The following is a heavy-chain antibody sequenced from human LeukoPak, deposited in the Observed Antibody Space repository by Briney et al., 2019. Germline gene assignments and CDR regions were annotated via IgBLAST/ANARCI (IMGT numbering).Heavy chain of an antibody. CDR2: IYYSGST. D-gene: IGHD3-10*01. V-gene: IGHV4-59*01. CDR1: GGSISSYY. CDR3: ARAPITSLGQWFECFQSTWGICYYYYYMDV. Sequence: TSETLSLTCTVSGGSISSYYWSWIRQPPGKGLEWIGYIYYSGSTNYNPSLKSRVTISVDTSKNQFSLKLSSVTAEDTAVYYCARAPITSLGQWFECFQSTWGICYYYYYMDVWGKGTTVTVSS. J-gene: IGHJ6*03.